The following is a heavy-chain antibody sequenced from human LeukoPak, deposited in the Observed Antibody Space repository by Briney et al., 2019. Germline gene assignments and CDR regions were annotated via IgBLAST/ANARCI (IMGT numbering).Heavy chain of an antibody. V-gene: IGHV3-7*03. Sequence: GGSLRLSCAASGFTFSRYWMSWVRQAPGKGLEWVANIKQDGSEKYYVDSAEGRFTISRDNAKNSLFLQMNSLRAEDTAVYYCARDFDCWGQGTLVTVSS. J-gene: IGHJ4*02. CDR3: ARDFDC. CDR2: IKQDGSEK. CDR1: GFTFSRYW.